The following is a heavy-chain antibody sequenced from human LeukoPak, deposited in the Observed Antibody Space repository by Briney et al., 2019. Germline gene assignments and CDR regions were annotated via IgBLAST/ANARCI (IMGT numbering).Heavy chain of an antibody. D-gene: IGHD5-24*01. CDR3: ASIEMATFPFDY. V-gene: IGHV4-38-2*02. Sequence: PSETLSLTCTVSGYSISSGYYWGWIRPPPGKGLEWIGSIYHSGSTYYNPSLKSRVTISVDTSKNQFSLKLSSVTAADTAVYYCASIEMATFPFDYWGQGTLVTVSS. J-gene: IGHJ4*02. CDR2: IYHSGST. CDR1: GYSISSGYY.